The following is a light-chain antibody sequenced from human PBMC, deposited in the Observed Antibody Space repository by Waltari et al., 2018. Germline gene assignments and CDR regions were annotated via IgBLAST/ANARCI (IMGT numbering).Light chain of an antibody. V-gene: IGKV1-33*01. Sequence: DIQMTQSPSAMSASVGDRVTITCRASQGISNFLAWFQQKPGKVPKLLVYDASNLHSGVPSRFSGSGSGTHFTFTITGLQPEDIATYYCQQHDHLPFTFGPGTKVDIK. J-gene: IGKJ3*01. CDR1: QGISNF. CDR2: DAS. CDR3: QQHDHLPFT.